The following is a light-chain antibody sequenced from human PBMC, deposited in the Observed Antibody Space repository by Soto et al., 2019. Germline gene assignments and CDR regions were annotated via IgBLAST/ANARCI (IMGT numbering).Light chain of an antibody. CDR3: SSYTSSNTGV. V-gene: IGLV2-14*01. J-gene: IGLJ2*01. CDR1: SSDIGGYNY. Sequence: QSASVSGSPGQSITISCTGASSDIGGYNYVSWYQQHPGKAPKLMIYDVSNRPSGVSNRFSGSKSGNTASLTISGLQAEDEADYYCSSYTSSNTGVFGGGTKVTVL. CDR2: DVS.